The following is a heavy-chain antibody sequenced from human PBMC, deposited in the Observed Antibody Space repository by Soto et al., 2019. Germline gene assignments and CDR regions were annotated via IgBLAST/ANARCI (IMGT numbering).Heavy chain of an antibody. D-gene: IGHD3-10*01. CDR3: AKDKGGVRANYYYYGMDV. Sequence: QVQLVESGGGVVQPGRSLRLSCAASGFTFSSYGIHWVRQAPGKGLEWVAVISYDGSNKYYTDSVKGRFTISRDNSKNTLYLQMNSLRAEDTAVYYCAKDKGGVRANYYYYGMDVWGQGTTVTVSS. J-gene: IGHJ6*02. V-gene: IGHV3-30*18. CDR1: GFTFSSYG. CDR2: ISYDGSNK.